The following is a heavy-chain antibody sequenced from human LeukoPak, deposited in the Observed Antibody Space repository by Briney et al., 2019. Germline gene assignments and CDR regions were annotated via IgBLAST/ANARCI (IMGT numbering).Heavy chain of an antibody. D-gene: IGHD3-22*01. J-gene: IGHJ4*02. CDR1: GFTFSSYA. CDR3: AKDDSSGYYPQYYFDY. CDR2: ISGSGGST. V-gene: IGHV3-23*01. Sequence: GGSLRLSCAASGFTFSSYAMSWVRQAPGKGLDWDSAISGSGGSTYYADSVKGRFTISRDNSKNTLYPQMNSLRAEDTAVYYCAKDDSSGYYPQYYFDYWGQGTLVTVSS.